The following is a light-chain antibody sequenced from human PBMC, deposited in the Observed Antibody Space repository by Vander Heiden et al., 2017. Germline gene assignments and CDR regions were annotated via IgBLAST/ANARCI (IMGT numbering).Light chain of an antibody. J-gene: IGKJ5*01. CDR3: LQDGRSSVT. CDR1: QSIRYSD. V-gene: IGKV3-20*01. Sequence: EIVLTQSPGTLSLSPGERATLSCRASQSIRYSDLAWYQQRPGQAPRLLIYEASSRATGIPDRFSGSGSGTDFTLTISRLEPQDFAVYYCLQDGRSSVTFGQGTLLDIK. CDR2: EAS.